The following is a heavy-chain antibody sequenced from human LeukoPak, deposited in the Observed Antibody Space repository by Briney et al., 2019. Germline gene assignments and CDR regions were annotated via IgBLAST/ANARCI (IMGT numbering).Heavy chain of an antibody. CDR2: ISNNGNTI. CDR3: ARSGYSSSWYVPHFDY. J-gene: IGHJ4*02. V-gene: IGHV3-11*01. CDR1: GFTFSDYY. Sequence: GGSLRLSCAASGFTFSDYYVNWIRQTPGKGLEWLSYISNNGNTIYYADSVEGRFTISRDNAKNSLYLQMNSLRVEDTAVYYCARSGYSSSWYVPHFDYWGQGTLVTVSS. D-gene: IGHD6-13*01.